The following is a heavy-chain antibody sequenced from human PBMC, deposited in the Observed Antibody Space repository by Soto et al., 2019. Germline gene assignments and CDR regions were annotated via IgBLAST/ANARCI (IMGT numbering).Heavy chain of an antibody. V-gene: IGHV1-3*01. Sequence: ASVKVSCKASGYTFTSYAMHWVRQAPGQRLEWMGWINAGNGNTKYSQKFQGRVTITRDTSASTAYMELSSLRSEDTAVYYCAKDTLYDSSGYYYVGYNWFDPWGQGTLVTVSS. CDR2: INAGNGNT. CDR3: AKDTLYDSSGYYYVGYNWFDP. J-gene: IGHJ5*02. D-gene: IGHD3-22*01. CDR1: GYTFTSYA.